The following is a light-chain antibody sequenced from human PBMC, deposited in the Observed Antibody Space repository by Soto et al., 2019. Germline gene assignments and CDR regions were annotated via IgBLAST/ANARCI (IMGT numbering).Light chain of an antibody. J-gene: IGLJ2*01. CDR1: NSDVGGYNY. CDR2: DVT. Sequence: QSALTQPASVSGSPGQSIAISCTGTNSDVGGYNYVSWYQQHPGKAPKLMIYDVTNRPSGVSNRFSGSKSDNTASLTISGLQAEGEADYYCSSYTSSKTVVFGGGTKLTVL. V-gene: IGLV2-14*03. CDR3: SSYTSSKTVV.